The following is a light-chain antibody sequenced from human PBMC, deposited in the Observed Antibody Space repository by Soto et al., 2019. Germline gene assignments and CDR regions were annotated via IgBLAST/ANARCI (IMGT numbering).Light chain of an antibody. V-gene: IGKV3-20*01. J-gene: IGKJ2*01. CDR1: QSVNSNL. CDR2: DAS. CDR3: HQYVSSSLT. Sequence: EIGLTQSPGPLSLSPGEGATVSCRASQSVNSNLLAWFQQKPGQAPRLLLHDASRRATSIPDRFSGSGSGTDFTLSISRLEPEDFAVYYCHQYVSSSLTFGQGTKLEIK.